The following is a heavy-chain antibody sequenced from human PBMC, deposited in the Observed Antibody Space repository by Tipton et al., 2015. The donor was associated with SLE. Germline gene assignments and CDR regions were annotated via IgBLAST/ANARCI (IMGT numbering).Heavy chain of an antibody. J-gene: IGHJ3*02. Sequence: TLSLTCTVSGGSINSGGYYWSWIRQHPGKGLEWIGYIYYSGSTYYNPSLKSRVTISVDTSKNQFSLKLSSVTAADTAVYYCAREEENDFWSGGDAFDIWGQGTMVTVSS. CDR1: GGSINSGGYY. CDR3: AREEENDFWSGGDAFDI. V-gene: IGHV4-31*03. D-gene: IGHD3-3*01. CDR2: IYYSGST.